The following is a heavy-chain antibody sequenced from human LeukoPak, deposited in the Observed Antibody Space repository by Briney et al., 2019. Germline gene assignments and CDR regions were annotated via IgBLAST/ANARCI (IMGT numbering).Heavy chain of an antibody. CDR3: VRGEGRGGWFDP. V-gene: IGHV3-20*04. J-gene: IGHJ5*02. CDR2: INWNGGRT. CDR1: GFTFEDHG. Sequence: GGSLRLSCATSGFTFEDHGLSWVRQPPGKGLVWVSRINWNGGRTGYSDSVKGRFTISRDDAKKSVHLQMNSLRVEDTAVYYCVRGEGRGGWFDPWGQGILVTVSS. D-gene: IGHD1-26*01.